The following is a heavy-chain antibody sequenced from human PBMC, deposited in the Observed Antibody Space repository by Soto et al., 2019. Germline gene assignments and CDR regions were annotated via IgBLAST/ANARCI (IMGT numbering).Heavy chain of an antibody. CDR2: IYPGDSDT. Sequence: GESLKISCEASGYSFISYWIGWVRQTPGKGLEWMGIIYPGDSDTRYSPSFQGQVSISADKSSSTAYLQWSSLKASDTAVYYCARISLSCTSTSCYFDSWGQGTLVTVSS. CDR3: ARISLSCTSTSCYFDS. V-gene: IGHV5-51*01. CDR1: GYSFISYW. D-gene: IGHD2-2*01. J-gene: IGHJ4*02.